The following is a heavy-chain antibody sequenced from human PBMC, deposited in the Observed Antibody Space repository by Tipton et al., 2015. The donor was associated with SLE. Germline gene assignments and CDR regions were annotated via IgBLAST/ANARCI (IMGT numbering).Heavy chain of an antibody. CDR1: GCSINSGAYY. Sequence: TLSLTCTFSGCSINSGAYYWTWIRQHPGKGREWIGSIDYSGRSYSDPTLKSRVTISVDTSKNQFSLKLSSVTAADTAVYYCARHMGSGGPGVPAHYWGQGTLVTVSS. J-gene: IGHJ4*02. D-gene: IGHD3-10*01. CDR3: ARHMGSGGPGVPAHY. V-gene: IGHV4-39*01. CDR2: IDYSGRS.